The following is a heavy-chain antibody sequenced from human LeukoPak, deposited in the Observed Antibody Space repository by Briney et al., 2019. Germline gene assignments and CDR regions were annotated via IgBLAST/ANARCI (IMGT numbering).Heavy chain of an antibody. D-gene: IGHD1-1*01. CDR3: AGYGKSKLDY. Sequence: GGSLRLSCAASGFTFSIYWMTWVRQAPGKGLEWVANIKEDGNEKYYVDSVKGRFTISRDNAKNSLYLQMNSLRAEDTAVYYCAGYGKSKLDYWGQGTQVTVSS. CDR2: IKEDGNEK. CDR1: GFTFSIYW. V-gene: IGHV3-7*05. J-gene: IGHJ4*02.